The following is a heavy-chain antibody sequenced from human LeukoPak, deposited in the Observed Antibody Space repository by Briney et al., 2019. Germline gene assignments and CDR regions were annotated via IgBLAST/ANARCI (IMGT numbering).Heavy chain of an antibody. D-gene: IGHD2-21*02. Sequence: PGGSLRLSCVASGFTFGKYWMSWVRQAPGKGLEWVANIKLGGSEKNYVDSVKGRFTISRDNSKNTLYLQMNSLRAEDTAVYYCAREEYCGGDCYPYDAFDIWGQGTMVTVSS. V-gene: IGHV3-7*01. CDR1: GFTFGKYW. CDR3: AREEYCGGDCYPYDAFDI. J-gene: IGHJ3*02. CDR2: IKLGGSEK.